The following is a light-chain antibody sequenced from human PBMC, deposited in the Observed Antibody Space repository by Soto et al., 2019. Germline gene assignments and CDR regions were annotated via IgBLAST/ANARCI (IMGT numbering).Light chain of an antibody. Sequence: DIVMTQSPDSLAVSLGERATINCKSSQSVLRSSDNRNFFAWYQQKSGQPPKLLIYWASTRESGVPDRFSGSGSGTDFTLTISSLQADDVAVYYCQQYFTALPTFGQGTMVEIK. CDR2: WAS. J-gene: IGKJ1*01. V-gene: IGKV4-1*01. CDR3: QQYFTALPT. CDR1: QSVLRSSDNRNF.